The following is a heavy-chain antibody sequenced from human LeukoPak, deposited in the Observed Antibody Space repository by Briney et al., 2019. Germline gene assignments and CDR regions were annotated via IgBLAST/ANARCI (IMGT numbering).Heavy chain of an antibody. Sequence: GGSLRLSCAASGFTFSNAWMNWIRQAPGKGLEWVGRIKSKTDGGTTDYAAPVKGRFTISRDDSKNMLYLQMSSLKTEDTAVYYCTRGDYGDHTDLDYWGQGTLVTVSS. D-gene: IGHD4-17*01. CDR1: GFTFSNAW. CDR2: IKSKTDGGTT. J-gene: IGHJ4*02. CDR3: TRGDYGDHTDLDY. V-gene: IGHV3-15*07.